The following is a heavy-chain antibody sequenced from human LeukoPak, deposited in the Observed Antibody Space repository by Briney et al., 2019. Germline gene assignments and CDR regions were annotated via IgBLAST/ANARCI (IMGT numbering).Heavy chain of an antibody. Sequence: GASVKVSCKTSGYTFTGYYMHWVRQAPGQGLEWMGWINPNSGGTNYAQKFQGRVTMTRDMSTSTVYMELSSLRSEDTAVYYCARGIGGRSVYYYYMDVWGKGTTVTVSS. J-gene: IGHJ6*03. D-gene: IGHD3-10*01. CDR2: INPNSGGT. CDR1: GYTFTGYY. CDR3: ARGIGGRSVYYYYMDV. V-gene: IGHV1-2*02.